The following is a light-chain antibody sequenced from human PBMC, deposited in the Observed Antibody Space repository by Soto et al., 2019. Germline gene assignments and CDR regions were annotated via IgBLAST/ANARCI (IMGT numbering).Light chain of an antibody. V-gene: IGKV3-11*01. CDR1: PSVTNY. Sequence: EIVLTQSQATLSLSPGERATLSCRASPSVTNYLAWYQQKPGQPPRLLIYGAFNRAAGIPARFSGSGSGTDFTLTISSLEPEDSAVFYCQQYGTSEIIFGQGTRLEIK. CDR3: QQYGTSEII. J-gene: IGKJ5*01. CDR2: GAF.